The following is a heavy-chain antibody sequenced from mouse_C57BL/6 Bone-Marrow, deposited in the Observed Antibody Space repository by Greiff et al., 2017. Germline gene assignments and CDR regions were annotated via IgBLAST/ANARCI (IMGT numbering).Heavy chain of an antibody. CDR3: AKNGRWEYDGGPLYAMDY. CDR2: IWRGGST. CDR1: GFSLTSYG. J-gene: IGHJ4*01. V-gene: IGHV2-5*01. Sequence: QVQLKQSGPGLVQPSQSLSITCTVSGFSLTSYGVHWVRQSPGKGLEWLGVIWRGGSTDYNAAFMSRLSITKDNSKSQVFFKMISLQADDTAIYYSAKNGRWEYDGGPLYAMDYWGQGTSVTVSS. D-gene: IGHD2-14*01.